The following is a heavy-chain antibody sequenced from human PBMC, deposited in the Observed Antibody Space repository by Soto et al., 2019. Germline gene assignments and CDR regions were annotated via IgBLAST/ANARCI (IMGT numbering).Heavy chain of an antibody. Sequence: GWSLRLSCAASGFTFSSYGMHWVRQAPGKGLEWVAVIWYDGSNKYYADSVKGRFTISRDNSKNTLYLQMNSLRAEDTAVYYCARSTMVRGVIRNGMDVWGQGTTVTVSS. J-gene: IGHJ6*02. CDR2: IWYDGSNK. V-gene: IGHV3-33*01. D-gene: IGHD3-10*01. CDR3: ARSTMVRGVIRNGMDV. CDR1: GFTFSSYG.